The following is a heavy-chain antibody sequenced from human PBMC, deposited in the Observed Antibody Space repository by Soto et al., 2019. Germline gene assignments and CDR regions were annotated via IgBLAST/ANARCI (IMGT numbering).Heavy chain of an antibody. Sequence: LETLSLTCTVSGGSISSYYWSWIRQPPGKGLEWIGYIYYSESTNYNPSLKSRVTISVDTSKNQFSLKLSSVTAADTAVYYFARHRGGSFGRFDYWGQGTLVTVSS. D-gene: IGHD2-15*01. CDR2: IYYSEST. CDR1: GGSISSYY. V-gene: IGHV4-59*08. J-gene: IGHJ4*02. CDR3: ARHRGGSFGRFDY.